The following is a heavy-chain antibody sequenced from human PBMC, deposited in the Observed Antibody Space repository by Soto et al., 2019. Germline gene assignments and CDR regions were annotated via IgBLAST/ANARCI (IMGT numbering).Heavy chain of an antibody. CDR1: GLSITNNY. J-gene: IGHJ4*02. V-gene: IGHV4-59*13. Sequence: QVHLQESGPGLVKPSETLSLTCTVSGLSITNNYWSWIRQPPGKGLEWIGYIYYTGSPNYDPSLRSRVTMSVDTAQNQFSLKLASLTAADTAIFYCARANWYSEYWGQGTLVIVSS. CDR2: IYYTGSP. D-gene: IGHD7-27*01. CDR3: ARANWYSEY.